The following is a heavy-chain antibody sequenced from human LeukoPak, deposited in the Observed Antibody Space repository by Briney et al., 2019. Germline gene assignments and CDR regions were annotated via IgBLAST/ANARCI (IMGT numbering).Heavy chain of an antibody. D-gene: IGHD2-15*01. J-gene: IGHJ4*02. CDR2: IYYSGST. Sequence: PSGTLSLTCTVSGGSISSYYWSWIRQPPGKGLEWIGYIYYSGSTNYNPSLKSRVTISVDTSKNQFSLRLNSVTASDTAMYYCARDLISYNFDYWGQGTLVTVSS. CDR3: ARDLISYNFDY. CDR1: GGSISSYY. V-gene: IGHV4-59*12.